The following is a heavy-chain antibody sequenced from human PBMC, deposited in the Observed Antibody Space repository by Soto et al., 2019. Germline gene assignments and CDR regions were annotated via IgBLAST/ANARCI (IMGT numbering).Heavy chain of an antibody. CDR1: GFTFSSYG. J-gene: IGHJ4*02. D-gene: IGHD6-13*01. Sequence: QVQLVESGGGVVQPGRSLRLSCAASGFTFSSYGMHWVRQAPGKGLEWVAVIWYDGSNKYYADSVKGRFTISRDNSKNTLYLQMNSLRAEDTAVYYCARVGIAAAGYYFDYWGQGTLATVSS. CDR3: ARVGIAAAGYYFDY. V-gene: IGHV3-33*01. CDR2: IWYDGSNK.